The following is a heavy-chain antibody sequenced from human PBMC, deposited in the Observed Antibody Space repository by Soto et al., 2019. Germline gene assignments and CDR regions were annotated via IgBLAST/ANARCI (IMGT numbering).Heavy chain of an antibody. J-gene: IGHJ6*02. CDR1: GFTSSSYV. Sequence: QVQLVESGGGVVQPGRSLRLSCEASGFTSSSYVMHWVRQAPGKGQEWVAVISYDGSNKHYADSVKGRFTISRDNSKNTRYLEMNRLRGEDTAVYSCARGDPYYGMDVWGQGTTVTVSS. CDR3: ARGDPYYGMDV. CDR2: ISYDGSNK. V-gene: IGHV3-30*03.